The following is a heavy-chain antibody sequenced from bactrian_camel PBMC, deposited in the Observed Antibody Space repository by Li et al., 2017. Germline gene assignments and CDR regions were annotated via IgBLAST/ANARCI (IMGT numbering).Heavy chain of an antibody. CDR2: MNSDTTT. D-gene: IGHD1*01. J-gene: IGHJ4*01. Sequence: HVQLVESGGGSVQAGGSLRLSCAVFGYTNCSYDLSRYRQAPGKECEFVAAMNSDTTTRLGDSVKGRFTISRDNSDNRLYLQMDHLEPEDTAMYYCQINDRLRGRGTQVTVS. V-gene: IGHV3S55*01. CDR1: GYTNCSYD. CDR3: QINDRL.